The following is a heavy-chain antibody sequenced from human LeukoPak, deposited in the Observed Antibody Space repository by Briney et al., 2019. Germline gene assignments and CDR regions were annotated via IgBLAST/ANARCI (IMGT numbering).Heavy chain of an antibody. Sequence: SETLSLTCTVSGVSISSHYWTWLRQPPGKGLEWIGYIHHSGSTNYNPSLKSRVTISLDTSKSQFSLRMTSVTAADTAVYYCAREGSRWVDFEFWGQGTLVTASS. CDR2: IHHSGST. CDR3: AREGSRWVDFEF. CDR1: GVSISSHY. D-gene: IGHD1-26*01. V-gene: IGHV4-59*11. J-gene: IGHJ4*02.